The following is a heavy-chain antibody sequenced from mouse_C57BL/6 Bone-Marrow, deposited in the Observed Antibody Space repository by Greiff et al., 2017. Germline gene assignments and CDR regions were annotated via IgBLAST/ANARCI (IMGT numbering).Heavy chain of an antibody. CDR3: ARSCDYDDYTMDY. J-gene: IGHJ4*01. D-gene: IGHD2-4*01. CDR1: GYTFTNYW. V-gene: IGHV1-64*01. Sequence: QVQLQQPGAELVKPGASVKLSCKASGYTFTNYWMHWVKQRPGQGLEWIGMMHPNGGSPDYNEKFKSEATLSVDKSSRTACMELSSLTSEDSAVYYGARSCDYDDYTMDYWGQGTSVTVSS. CDR2: MHPNGGSP.